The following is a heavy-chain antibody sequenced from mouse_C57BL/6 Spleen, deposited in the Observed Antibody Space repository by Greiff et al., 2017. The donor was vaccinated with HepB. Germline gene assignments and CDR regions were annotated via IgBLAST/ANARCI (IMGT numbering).Heavy chain of an antibody. D-gene: IGHD2-2*01. Sequence: VQLQQSGPGLVKPSQSLSLTCSVTGYSITSGYYWNWIRQFPGNKLEWMGYISYDGSNNYNPSLKNRISITRDTSKNQFFLKLNSVTTEDTATYYCARVFYGYAFAYRGQGTLVTVSA. CDR3: ARVFYGYAFAY. J-gene: IGHJ3*01. CDR1: GYSITSGYY. V-gene: IGHV3-6*01. CDR2: ISYDGSN.